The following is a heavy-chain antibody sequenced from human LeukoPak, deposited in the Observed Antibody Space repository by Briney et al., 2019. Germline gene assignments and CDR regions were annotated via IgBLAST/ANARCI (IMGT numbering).Heavy chain of an antibody. Sequence: GGSLRLSCAASGFTFSNAWMSWVREAPGKGLEWVGRIKSKTGGGTTDYTAPVKGRFTISRDDSRNTLYLQMNSLQTEDTAVYYCTTFGYNAYFDYWGQGTLVTVSS. J-gene: IGHJ4*02. CDR3: TTFGYNAYFDY. CDR1: GFTFSNAW. D-gene: IGHD5-24*01. V-gene: IGHV3-15*01. CDR2: IKSKTGGGTT.